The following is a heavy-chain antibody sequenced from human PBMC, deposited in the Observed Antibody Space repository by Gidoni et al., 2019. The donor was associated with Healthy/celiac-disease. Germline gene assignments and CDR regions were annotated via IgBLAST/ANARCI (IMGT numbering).Heavy chain of an antibody. CDR2: ISYDGSNK. CDR3: ARDGYCSGGSCYSPLSFDY. CDR1: GFTFSSYA. J-gene: IGHJ4*02. V-gene: IGHV3-30*04. D-gene: IGHD2-15*01. Sequence: QVQLVESGGGVVQPGRSLRLSCAASGFTFSSYAMHWVRQAPGKGLEWVAVISYDGSNKYYADSVKGRFTISRDNSKNTLYLQMNSLRAEDTAVYYCARDGYCSGGSCYSPLSFDYWGQGTLVTVSS.